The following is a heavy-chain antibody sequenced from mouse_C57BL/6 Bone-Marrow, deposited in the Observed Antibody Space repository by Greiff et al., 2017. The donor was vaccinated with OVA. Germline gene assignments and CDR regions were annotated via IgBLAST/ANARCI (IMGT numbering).Heavy chain of an antibody. D-gene: IGHD2-5*01. CDR1: GFSLTSYG. V-gene: IGHV2-6-1*01. J-gene: IGHJ4*01. Sequence: VQLQESGPGLVAPSQSLSITCTVSGFSLTSYGVHWVRQPPGKGLEWLVVIWSDGSTTYNSAHKSRLSISKDNSKSQVFLKMNSLQTDDTAMYYCARHSSKYPYYYAMDYWGQGASVTVSS. CDR3: ARHSSKYPYYYAMDY. CDR2: IWSDGST.